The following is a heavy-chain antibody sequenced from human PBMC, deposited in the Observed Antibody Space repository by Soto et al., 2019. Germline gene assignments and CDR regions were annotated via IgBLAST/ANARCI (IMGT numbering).Heavy chain of an antibody. D-gene: IGHD2-2*02. CDR3: ARGGVPAAIRSFDY. J-gene: IGHJ4*02. V-gene: IGHV4-59*01. Sequence: SETLSLTCTVSGGSISSYYWSWIRQPPGKGLEWIGYIYYSGSTNYNPSLKSRVTISVDTSKNLFSLKLSSVTAADTAVYYCARGGVPAAIRSFDYWGQGTLVTVSS. CDR1: GGSISSYY. CDR2: IYYSGST.